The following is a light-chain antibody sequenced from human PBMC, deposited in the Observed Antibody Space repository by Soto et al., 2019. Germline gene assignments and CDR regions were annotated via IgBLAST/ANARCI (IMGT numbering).Light chain of an antibody. J-gene: IGLJ1*01. V-gene: IGLV2-11*01. CDR1: SSDVGGYNY. Sequence: QSALTQPRSVSGSPGQSVTISCTGTSSDVGGYNYVSWYQQHPGKAPKLMIYDVSKRPSGVPDRFSGSKSGTTASLSISGLRPEDEAEYYCCSYAGSYTPFYVFGTGTKVTVL. CDR2: DVS. CDR3: CSYAGSYTPFYV.